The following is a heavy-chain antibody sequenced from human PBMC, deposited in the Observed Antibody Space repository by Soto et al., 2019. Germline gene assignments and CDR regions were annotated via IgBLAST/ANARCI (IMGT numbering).Heavy chain of an antibody. V-gene: IGHV4-59*01. CDR2: IYYSGST. Sequence: SETLSLTCTVSGGSISSYYWSWIRQPPGKGLEWIGYIYYSGSTNYNPSLKSRVTISVDTSKNQFSLKLSSVTAADTAVYYCASYYYDSSGYYKYFQHWGQGTLVTVSS. CDR1: GGSISSYY. CDR3: ASYYYDSSGYYKYFQH. J-gene: IGHJ1*01. D-gene: IGHD3-22*01.